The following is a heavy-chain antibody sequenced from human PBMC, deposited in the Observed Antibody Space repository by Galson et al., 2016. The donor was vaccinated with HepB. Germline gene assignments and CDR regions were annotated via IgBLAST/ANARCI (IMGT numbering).Heavy chain of an antibody. J-gene: IGHJ4*02. CDR1: GFTFSSYG. CDR3: AKDRDPPFCSGGACHQLRYGCFDY. D-gene: IGHD2-8*02. V-gene: IGHV3-33*06. Sequence: SLRLSCAASGFTFSSYGMLWVRQSPGKGLEWVAIIWHDGTNKYYVDSVKDRFTISRDNSKNTLYLQMNSLRDEDTAVYFCAKDRDPPFCSGGACHQLRYGCFDYWGQGTLVTVSS. CDR2: IWHDGTNK.